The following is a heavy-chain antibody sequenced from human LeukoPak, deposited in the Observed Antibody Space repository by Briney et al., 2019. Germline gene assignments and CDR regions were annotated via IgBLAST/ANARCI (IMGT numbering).Heavy chain of an antibody. CDR3: ARGKYTSFDN. V-gene: IGHV6-1*01. CDR1: GDSLFTSSVA. Sequence: SQTLSLTCAISGDSLFTSSVAWNGIRQSPSRGLEWLGRTYYRSIWSFDYAISVKSRISISTDTSKNHFYFQLNSVTPEDTAVYYCARGKYTSFDNWGQGTLVTVSS. CDR2: TYYRSIWSF. D-gene: IGHD2-2*01. J-gene: IGHJ4*02.